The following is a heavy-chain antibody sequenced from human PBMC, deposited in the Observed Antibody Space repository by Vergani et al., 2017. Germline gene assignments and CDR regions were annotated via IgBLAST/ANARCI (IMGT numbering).Heavy chain of an antibody. CDR2: IYTSGST. CDR1: GGSISSGSYY. Sequence: QVQLQESGPGLVKPSQTLSLTCTVSGGSISSGSYYWSWIRQPAGKGLEWIGRIYTSGSTNYNPSLKSRVTISVDTSKNQFSLQLSSVTAADTAVYYCARESRLSDSSVYYFDYWGQGTLVTVSS. V-gene: IGHV4-61*02. J-gene: IGHJ4*02. CDR3: ARESRLSDSSVYYFDY. D-gene: IGHD3-22*01.